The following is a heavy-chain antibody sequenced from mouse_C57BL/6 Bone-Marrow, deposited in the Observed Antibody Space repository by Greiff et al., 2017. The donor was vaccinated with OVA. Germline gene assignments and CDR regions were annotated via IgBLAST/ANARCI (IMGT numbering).Heavy chain of an antibody. J-gene: IGHJ3*01. CDR1: GFTFSSYA. CDR2: ISDGGSYT. CDR3: ARDSLTGAWFAY. V-gene: IGHV5-4*01. Sequence: DVQLVESGGGLVKPGGSLKLSCAASGFTFSSYAMSWVRQTPEKRLEWVATISDGGSYTYYPDNVKGRFTISRDNAKNNLYLQMSHLKYEDTAMYYCARDSLTGAWFAYWGQGTLVTVSA. D-gene: IGHD4-1*01.